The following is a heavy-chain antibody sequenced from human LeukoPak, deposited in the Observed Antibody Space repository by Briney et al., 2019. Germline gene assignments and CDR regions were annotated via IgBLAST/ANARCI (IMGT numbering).Heavy chain of an antibody. Sequence: GASVKVSCKASGYTLTSYDINWVRQATGQGLEWMGWMNPNSGNTGYAQKFQGRVTMTRNTSISTAYMELSSLRSEDTAVYYCARTQWGRFYYYYYGMDVWGQGTTVTVSS. CDR2: MNPNSGNT. CDR3: ARTQWGRFYYYYYGMDV. V-gene: IGHV1-8*01. CDR1: GYTLTSYD. D-gene: IGHD6-19*01. J-gene: IGHJ6*02.